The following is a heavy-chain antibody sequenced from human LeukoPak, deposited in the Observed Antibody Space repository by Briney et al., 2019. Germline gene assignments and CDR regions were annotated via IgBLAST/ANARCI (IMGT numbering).Heavy chain of an antibody. V-gene: IGHV3-48*02. Sequence: GGSLRLSCAASGFTFSSSNMHWVRQAPGKGLEWVSYISSSSSTIYYADSVKGRFTISRDNAKNSLYLQMNSLRDEDTAVYYCAMSGGSSHDAFDIWGQGTMVTVSS. CDR1: GFTFSSSN. CDR2: ISSSSSTI. J-gene: IGHJ3*02. CDR3: AMSGGSSHDAFDI. D-gene: IGHD2-15*01.